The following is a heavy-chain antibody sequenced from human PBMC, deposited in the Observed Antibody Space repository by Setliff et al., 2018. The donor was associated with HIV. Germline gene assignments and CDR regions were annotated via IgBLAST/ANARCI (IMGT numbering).Heavy chain of an antibody. CDR1: GYTFTCYG. V-gene: IGHV1-18*03. J-gene: IGHJ6*02. D-gene: IGHD3-9*01. Sequence: ASVKVSCKASGYTFTCYGISWVRQAPGQGLEWMGWISAYNGNTNYAQKLQGRVTMTTDTSTSTAYMELRSLRSDDMAVYYCARDPKRYYDILTGYPSYYGMDVWGQGTTVTVSS. CDR3: ARDPKRYYDILTGYPSYYGMDV. CDR2: ISAYNGNT.